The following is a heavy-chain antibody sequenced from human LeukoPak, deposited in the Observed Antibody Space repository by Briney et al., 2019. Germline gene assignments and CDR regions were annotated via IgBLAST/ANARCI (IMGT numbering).Heavy chain of an antibody. V-gene: IGHV1-18*04. CDR1: GYTFTSYG. CDR2: ISAYNGNT. CDR3: ARDTYYDILTGYADQNWFDP. J-gene: IGHJ5*02. Sequence: ASVKVSCTASGYTFTSYGISWVRQAPGQGLEWMGWISAYNGNTNYAQKLQVRVTMTTDTSTSTAYMELRSLRSDDTAVYYCARDTYYDILTGYADQNWFDPWGQGTLVTVSS. D-gene: IGHD3-9*01.